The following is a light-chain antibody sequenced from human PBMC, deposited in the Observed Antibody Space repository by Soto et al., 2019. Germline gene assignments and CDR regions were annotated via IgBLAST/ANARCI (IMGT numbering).Light chain of an antibody. CDR3: QQRYRKPAT. V-gene: IGKV1-39*01. CDR1: QHILQF. CDR2: AAS. Sequence: IQMNQSPSILSASVGDRVTITCRASQHILQFLTWYQQKSGGAPRLLIFAASSLASGVSSRFTATGSGTQFSLTITNVQPEDLGIYYCQQRYRKPATCGQGT. J-gene: IGKJ2*01.